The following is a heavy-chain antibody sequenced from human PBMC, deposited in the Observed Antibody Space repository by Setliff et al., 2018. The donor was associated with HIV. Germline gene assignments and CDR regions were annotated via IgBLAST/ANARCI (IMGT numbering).Heavy chain of an antibody. D-gene: IGHD6-19*01. J-gene: IGHJ6*03. CDR2: IWYDGNNK. Sequence: GESLKISCAASGFTFSSYGMHWVRQAPGKGLEWVAVIWYDGNNKYYADSVKGRFTISRDNSKNTLYLQMNSLRAEDTAVYYCAKGRYSSGANYYYYYMDVWGKGTTVTVSS. CDR3: AKGRYSSGANYYYYYMDV. V-gene: IGHV3-33*06. CDR1: GFTFSSYG.